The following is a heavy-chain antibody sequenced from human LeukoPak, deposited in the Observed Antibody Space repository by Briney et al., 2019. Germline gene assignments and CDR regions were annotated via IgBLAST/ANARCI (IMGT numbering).Heavy chain of an antibody. Sequence: GGSLRLSCAAPGFIFDNYAIHWVRQAPVKGLEWVSLISGDGGSTFYADSVRGRFTFSRDNTRKSLSLQMSSLRSEDTALYYCARESETSGWYDYWGQGTLVTVSS. CDR2: ISGDGGST. D-gene: IGHD6-19*01. J-gene: IGHJ4*02. V-gene: IGHV3-43*02. CDR1: GFIFDNYA. CDR3: ARESETSGWYDY.